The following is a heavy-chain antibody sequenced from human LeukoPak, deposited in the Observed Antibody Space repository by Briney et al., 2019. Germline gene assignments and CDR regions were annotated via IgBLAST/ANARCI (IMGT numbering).Heavy chain of an antibody. J-gene: IGHJ6*03. D-gene: IGHD5-18*01. CDR1: GFTFSSYG. CDR2: IRYDGSNK. V-gene: IGHV3-30*02. CDR3: AKDIWFGAAMVSYYMDV. Sequence: PGGSPRLSCAASGFTFSSYGMHWVRQAPGKGLEWVAFIRYDGSNKYYVDSVKGRFTISRDNSKNTLYLQMNSLRTEDTAVYFCAKDIWFGAAMVSYYMDVWGKGTTVTVTS.